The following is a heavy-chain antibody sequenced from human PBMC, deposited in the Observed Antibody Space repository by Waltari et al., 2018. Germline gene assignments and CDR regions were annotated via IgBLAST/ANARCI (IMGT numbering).Heavy chain of an antibody. CDR2: IYYSGST. D-gene: IGHD3-10*01. CDR3: ARPSFQGVMDY. CDR1: GGSISSSSYY. Sequence: QLQLQEWGPGLVKRSETRSLTCTGSGGSISSSSYYWGWIRQPPGKGLDWIGIIYYSGSTYYNPPLKSRVTISVDTSKNHFSLKLSSVTAADPAVYSCARPSFQGVMDYWGQGTLVTVSS. V-gene: IGHV4-39*07. J-gene: IGHJ4*02.